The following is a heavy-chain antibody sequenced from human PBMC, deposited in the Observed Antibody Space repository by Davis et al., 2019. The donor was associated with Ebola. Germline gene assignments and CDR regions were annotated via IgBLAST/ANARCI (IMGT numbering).Heavy chain of an antibody. CDR2: IKSKTDGGTT. CDR1: GFTFSSYA. J-gene: IGHJ6*04. V-gene: IGHV3-15*01. Sequence: PGGSLRLSCAASGFTFSSYAMSWVRQAPGKGLEWVGRIKSKTDGGTTDYAAPVKGRFTISRDDSKNTLYLQMNSLKTEDTAVYYCTTEGRAAAGIYYGMDVWGKGTTVTVSS. D-gene: IGHD6-13*01. CDR3: TTEGRAAAGIYYGMDV.